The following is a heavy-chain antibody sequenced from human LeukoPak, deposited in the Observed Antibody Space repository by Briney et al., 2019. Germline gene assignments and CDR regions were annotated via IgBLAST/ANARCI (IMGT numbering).Heavy chain of an antibody. CDR1: GFTLSSYP. J-gene: IGHJ4*02. D-gene: IGHD6-6*01. CDR2: ISYDGSNK. V-gene: IGHV3-30-3*01. CDR3: VRVPEYSSSSGDFDF. Sequence: GRSLRLSCAASGFTLSSYPMRWVRQAQCKGLEWVAVISYDGSNKYHADSVKGRFTISRDNSKNTLYLQMNSLRIEDTAVYYCVRVPEYSSSSGDFDFWGQGTLVTVSS.